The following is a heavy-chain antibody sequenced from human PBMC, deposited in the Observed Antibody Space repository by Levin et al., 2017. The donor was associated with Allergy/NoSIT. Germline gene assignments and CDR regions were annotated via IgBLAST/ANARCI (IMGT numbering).Heavy chain of an antibody. J-gene: IGHJ4*02. CDR3: ARRDILTGYSDY. D-gene: IGHD3-9*01. Sequence: PGGSLRLSCAVSGFTFSSYSMNWVRQAPGKGLEWVSFISYSSSAIYYADSVKGRFTISRDNAQNSLYLQMNSLRDEDTAVYYCARRDILTGYSDYWGQGTLVTVSS. CDR2: ISYSSSAI. V-gene: IGHV3-48*02. CDR1: GFTFSSYS.